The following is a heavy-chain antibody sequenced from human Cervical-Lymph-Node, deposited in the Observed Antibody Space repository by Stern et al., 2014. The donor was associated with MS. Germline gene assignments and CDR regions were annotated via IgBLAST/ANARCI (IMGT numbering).Heavy chain of an antibody. CDR1: GGTFSKFA. CDR3: ALSSETINSLYSLGYDL. Sequence: VELVESGAEVTKPGSSGKVSCKASGGTFSKFASRWVRQATGQGLEWMGGIFAVFGTPTYAQEFRGRITITADFSTSTVYMELSSLISYDTAVYYCALSSETINSLYSLGYDLWGQGTLVTVSS. V-gene: IGHV1-69*01. CDR2: IFAVFGTP. D-gene: IGHD2-8*01. J-gene: IGHJ5*02.